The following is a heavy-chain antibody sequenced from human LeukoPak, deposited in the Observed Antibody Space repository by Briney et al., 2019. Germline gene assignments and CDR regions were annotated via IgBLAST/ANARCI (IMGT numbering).Heavy chain of an antibody. CDR2: IYPGDSET. D-gene: IGHD2-15*01. J-gene: IGHJ6*03. V-gene: IGHV5-51*01. Sequence: RGESLKISCEASGYTFSSYWIGWVRQMPGGGLEWMGVIYPGDSETAYSPAFEGQVSISADKSINTAYLQWNSLKASDTAIYYCARRGGSNSLQPRDYYYIDVWGKGTTVTVSS. CDR1: GYTFSSYW. CDR3: ARRGGSNSLQPRDYYYIDV.